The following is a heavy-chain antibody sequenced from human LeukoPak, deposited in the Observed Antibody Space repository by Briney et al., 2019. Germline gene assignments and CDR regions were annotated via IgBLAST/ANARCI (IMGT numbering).Heavy chain of an antibody. J-gene: IGHJ6*02. CDR2: IYYSGST. CDR1: GGSFSGYY. D-gene: IGHD5-18*01. Sequence: SETLSLTCAVYGGSFSGYYWSWIRQPPGKGLEWIGSIYYSGSTYYNPSLKSRVTISVDTSKNQFSLKLSSVTAADTAVYYCARHNPTWIQLWSYPHGMDVWGQGTTVTVSS. V-gene: IGHV4-34*01. CDR3: ARHNPTWIQLWSYPHGMDV.